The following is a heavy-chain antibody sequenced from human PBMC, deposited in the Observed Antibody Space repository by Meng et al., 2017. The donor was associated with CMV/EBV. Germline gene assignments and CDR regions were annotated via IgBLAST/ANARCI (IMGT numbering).Heavy chain of an antibody. Sequence: PETLSLTCAVYGGSSSGYYCSWIRQPPGKGLEWIGEINHSGSTNYNPSLKSRVTISVDTSKNQFPLKLSSVTAADTAVYYCARGFGASDFWGGYPTYYYYYYGMDVWGQGTTVTVSS. CDR1: GGSSSGYY. CDR3: ARGFGASDFWGGYPTYYYYYYGMDV. D-gene: IGHD3-3*01. CDR2: INHSGST. V-gene: IGHV4-34*01. J-gene: IGHJ6*02.